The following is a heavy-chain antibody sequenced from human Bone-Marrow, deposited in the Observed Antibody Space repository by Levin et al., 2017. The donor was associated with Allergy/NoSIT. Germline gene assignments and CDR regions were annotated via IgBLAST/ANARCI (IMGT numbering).Heavy chain of an antibody. D-gene: IGHD5-24*01. J-gene: IGHJ4*02. V-gene: IGHV3-66*02. Sequence: LSLTCAASGFTVSSTYMSWVRQAPGKGLEWVSVIYSGGSTYYADPVKGRFTISRDNSKNTLYLQMNSLRAEDTAVYYCARGEVNKMGFDYWGQGTLVTVSS. CDR3: ARGEVNKMGFDY. CDR2: IYSGGST. CDR1: GFTVSSTY.